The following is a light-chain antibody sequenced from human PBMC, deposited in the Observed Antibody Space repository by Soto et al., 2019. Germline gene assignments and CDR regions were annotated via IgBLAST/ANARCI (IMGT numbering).Light chain of an antibody. CDR3: QQRSNWPWT. Sequence: EIVLTQSPATLSLSPGERATLSCRASQIVRSTYLAWFQQKPGQAPRLLIYGASNRATGVPARFSGSGSGANFTLTISSLEPEDSAIYYCQQRSNWPWTFGQGTKVDIK. CDR2: GAS. V-gene: IGKV3-11*01. J-gene: IGKJ1*01. CDR1: QIVRSTY.